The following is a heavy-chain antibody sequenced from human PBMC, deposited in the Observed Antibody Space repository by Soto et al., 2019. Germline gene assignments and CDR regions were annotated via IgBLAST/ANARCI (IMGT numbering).Heavy chain of an antibody. CDR2: ISSRGDRT. J-gene: IGHJ6*02. CDR1: GFIFSRYA. D-gene: IGHD5-18*01. CDR3: AKETGYSYGFQPNALDV. V-gene: IGHV3-23*01. Sequence: GGSLILSCAGSGFIFSRYAMNWVRQAPGKGLEWVSIISSRGDRTSYAESVKGRFTISRDDSKNTLFLNMNSLRAEDTAVYYCAKETGYSYGFQPNALDVWGQGSTVTVAS.